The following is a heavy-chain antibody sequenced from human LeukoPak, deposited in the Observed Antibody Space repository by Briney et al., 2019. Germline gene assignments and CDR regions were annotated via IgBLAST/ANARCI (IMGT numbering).Heavy chain of an antibody. J-gene: IGHJ4*02. D-gene: IGHD3-9*01. CDR1: GFTFSSYG. CDR3: AKDIASYDILTGPDY. V-gene: IGHV3-30*02. Sequence: GGSLRLSCAASGFTFSSYGMHWVRQAPGKGLEWVAFIRYDGSNKYYADSVKGRFIISRDNSKNSLYLQMNSLTTEDSALYYCAKDIASYDILTGPDYWGQGTLVTVSS. CDR2: IRYDGSNK.